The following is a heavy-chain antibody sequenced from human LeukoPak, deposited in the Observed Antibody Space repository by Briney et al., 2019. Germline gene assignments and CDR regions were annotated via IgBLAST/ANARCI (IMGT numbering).Heavy chain of an antibody. V-gene: IGHV3-23*01. CDR2: ISGSGGST. Sequence: GGSLRLSCAASGFTFSSYAMTWIRQAPGKGLEWVSSISGSGGSTYYADSVKGRFTISRDNSKNTLYLQMNSLRAEDTAVYYCAKDLYGDYVPWDWGQGTLVTVSS. J-gene: IGHJ4*02. CDR1: GFTFSSYA. CDR3: AKDLYGDYVPWD. D-gene: IGHD4-17*01.